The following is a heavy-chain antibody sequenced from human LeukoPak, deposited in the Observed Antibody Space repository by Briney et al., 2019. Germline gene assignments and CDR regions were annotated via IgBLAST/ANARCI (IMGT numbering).Heavy chain of an antibody. CDR2: IRSTANGYAT. CDR3: TGNYYGSGSYADFDY. V-gene: IGHV3-73*01. J-gene: IGHJ4*02. Sequence: GGSLRLSCAASGFTFTTYWMSWVRQASGKGLEWVGRIRSTANGYATAYAASVKGRFTISRDDSKNTAYLQMDSLKTEDTAVYYCTGNYYGSGSYADFDYWGQGTLVTVSS. CDR1: GFTFTTYW. D-gene: IGHD3-10*01.